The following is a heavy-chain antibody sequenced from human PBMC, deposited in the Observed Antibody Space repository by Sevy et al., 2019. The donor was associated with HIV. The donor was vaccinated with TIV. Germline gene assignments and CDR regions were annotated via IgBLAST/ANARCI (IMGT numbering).Heavy chain of an antibody. V-gene: IGHV5-51*01. J-gene: IGHJ4*02. CDR1: GYSLTSHW. D-gene: IGHD3-22*01. CDR3: ATSRSGYFDSSGYYIY. Sequence: GESLKISCEGSGYSLTSHWIGWVRHMPGKGLEWMGIIYPDDSETRYSPSFQGQVTFSADKSISTAYLQWSSLKASDTAMYYCATSRSGYFDSSGYYIYWGQGTMVTVSS. CDR2: IYPDDSET.